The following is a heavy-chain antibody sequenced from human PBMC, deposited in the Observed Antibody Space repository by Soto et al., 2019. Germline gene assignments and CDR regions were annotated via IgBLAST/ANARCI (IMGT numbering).Heavy chain of an antibody. CDR2: INHSGST. D-gene: IGHD2-21*02. CDR1: GGSFSGYY. CDR3: ARVDGAYCGGDCYQDAFNI. Sequence: SETLSLTCAVYGGSFSGYYWSWIRQPPGKGLEWIGEINHSGSTNYNPSLKSRVTISVDTSKNQFSLKLSSVTAADTAVYYCARVDGAYCGGDCYQDAFNIWGQGTMVTVS. V-gene: IGHV4-34*01. J-gene: IGHJ3*02.